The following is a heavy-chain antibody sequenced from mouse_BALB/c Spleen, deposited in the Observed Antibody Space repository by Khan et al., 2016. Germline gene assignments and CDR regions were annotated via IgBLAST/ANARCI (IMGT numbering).Heavy chain of an antibody. CDR3: ARSAYDYDVGFAY. CDR1: GFNIKDTY. J-gene: IGHJ3*01. D-gene: IGHD2-4*01. CDR2: IDPANGNT. V-gene: IGHV14-3*02. Sequence: VQLQQSGAELVKPGASVKLSCTASGFNIKDTYMHWVKQRPEQGLEWIGRIDPANGNTKYDPKFQGKATITADTSSNTAYLQLSSLTSEDTAVYYCARSAYDYDVGFAYWGQGTLVTVSA.